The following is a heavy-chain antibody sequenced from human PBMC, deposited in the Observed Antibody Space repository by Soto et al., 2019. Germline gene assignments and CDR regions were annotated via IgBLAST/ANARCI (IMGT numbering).Heavy chain of an antibody. CDR3: ARRAVAGDHAFDI. J-gene: IGHJ3*02. CDR1: GGSISSSSYY. D-gene: IGHD6-19*01. V-gene: IGHV4-39*01. CDR2: IYYSGST. Sequence: QLQLQESGPGLVKPSETLSLTCTVSGGSISSSSYYWGWIRQPPGKGLEWIGSIYYSGSTYYNPSLKSRVTISVDTSKNQFSLKLSSVTAADTAVYYCARRAVAGDHAFDISGQGTMVTVSS.